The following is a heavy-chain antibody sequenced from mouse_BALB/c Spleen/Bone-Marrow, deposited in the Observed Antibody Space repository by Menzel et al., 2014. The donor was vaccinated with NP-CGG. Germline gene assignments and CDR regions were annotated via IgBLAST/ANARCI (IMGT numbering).Heavy chain of an antibody. V-gene: IGHV14-3*02. Sequence: EVKLVESGAELVKPGASVKLSCTASGFNIKDTYMHWVKQRPEQGLEWIGWIDPANGNTKYDPNFQGKATITADTSSNTAYLQLSSLTSEDTAVYYCAWDYDYFFDYWGQGTTLTVSS. J-gene: IGHJ2*01. D-gene: IGHD2-4*01. CDR1: GFNIKDTY. CDR3: AWDYDYFFDY. CDR2: IDPANGNT.